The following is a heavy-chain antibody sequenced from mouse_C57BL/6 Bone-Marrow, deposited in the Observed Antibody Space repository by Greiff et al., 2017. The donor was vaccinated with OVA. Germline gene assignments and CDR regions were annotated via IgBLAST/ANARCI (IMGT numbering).Heavy chain of an antibody. CDR3: AIFATVVADAMDY. D-gene: IGHD1-1*01. CDR1: GYTFTSYW. V-gene: IGHV1-74*01. CDR2: IHPSDSDT. Sequence: QVQLQQPGAELVRPGTSVKLSCKASGYTFTSYWMHWVKQRPGQGLEWIGRIHPSDSDTNYNQKFKGKATLTVDKSSSTSYMQLSSLTSEDSAVYYCAIFATVVADAMDYWGQGTSVTVSS. J-gene: IGHJ4*01.